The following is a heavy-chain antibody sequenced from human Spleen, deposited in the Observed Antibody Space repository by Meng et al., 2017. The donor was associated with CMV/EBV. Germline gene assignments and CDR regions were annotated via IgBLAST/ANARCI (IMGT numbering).Heavy chain of an antibody. CDR3: AKDRAADYYFWRCYSFLRDYGMDV. Sequence: WARPAQGMGWVWVSAISGSGGSTYYADSGKGRVTISRYNSKNTLNLQMNSLRAEDTAVYYCAKDRAADYYFWRCYSFLRDYGMDVWGQGTTVTVSS. J-gene: IGHJ6*02. D-gene: IGHD3-3*01. CDR2: ISGSGGST. V-gene: IGHV3-23*01.